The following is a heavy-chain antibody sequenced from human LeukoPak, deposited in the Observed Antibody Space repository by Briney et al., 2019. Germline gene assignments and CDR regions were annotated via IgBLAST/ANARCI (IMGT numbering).Heavy chain of an antibody. Sequence: SETLSLTCAVSGGSISSGGYSWSWIRQPPGKGLEWIGYIYHSGSTYYNPSLKSRVTISVDRSKNQFSLKLSSVTAADTAVYYCAREPPRVVTAIGQFDYWGQGTLVTVSS. V-gene: IGHV4-30-2*01. CDR2: IYHSGST. J-gene: IGHJ4*02. CDR1: GGSISSGGYS. CDR3: AREPPRVVTAIGQFDY. D-gene: IGHD2-21*02.